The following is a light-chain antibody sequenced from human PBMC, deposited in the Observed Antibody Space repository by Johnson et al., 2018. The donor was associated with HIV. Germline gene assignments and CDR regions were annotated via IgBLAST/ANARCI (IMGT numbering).Light chain of an antibody. CDR1: SSNIGNNY. CDR2: DNN. V-gene: IGLV1-51*01. Sequence: QSVLTQPPSVSAAPGQKVTISCSGSSSNIGNNYVSWYQQLPGTVPKLLIYDNNKRPSGIPDRFSGSKSRTSATLGITGLQTGDEADYYCGTWDSSLTSYVFGAGTKVTVL. J-gene: IGLJ1*01. CDR3: GTWDSSLTSYV.